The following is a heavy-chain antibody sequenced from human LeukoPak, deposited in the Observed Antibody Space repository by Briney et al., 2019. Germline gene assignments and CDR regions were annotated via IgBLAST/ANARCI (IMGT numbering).Heavy chain of an antibody. CDR3: AREGDYYDSSGYSAPFDY. CDR2: INPNSGGT. V-gene: IGHV1-2*02. J-gene: IGHJ4*02. D-gene: IGHD3-22*01. Sequence: ASVKVSCKASGYTFTGYYMHWVRQAPGQGLEWMGWINPNSGGTNYAQKFQGRVTMTRDTSISTAYMELSRLRSGDTAVYYCAREGDYYDSSGYSAPFDYWGQGTLVTVSS. CDR1: GYTFTGYY.